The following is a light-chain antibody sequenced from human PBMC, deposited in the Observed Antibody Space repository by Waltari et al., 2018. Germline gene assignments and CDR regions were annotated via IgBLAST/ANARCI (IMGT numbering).Light chain of an antibody. CDR1: QSNSSY. Sequence: DIQMTQSPSSLSASVGDRVTITCLASQSNSSYFNWYQQKPGKAPKLLIYAASSLQSGVPSRCSGSGSGRDFTRTNSSLQPEDFATYYCQQSYSTPTYTFGQGTKLEIK. CDR2: AAS. CDR3: QQSYSTPTYT. V-gene: IGKV1-39*01. J-gene: IGKJ2*01.